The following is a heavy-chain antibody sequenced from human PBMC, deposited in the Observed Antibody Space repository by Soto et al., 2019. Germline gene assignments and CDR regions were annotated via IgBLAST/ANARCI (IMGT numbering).Heavy chain of an antibody. Sequence: QVQLVQSGAEVKKPGASVKVSCKASGYAFTNYTMTWVRQAPGQGLEWMGWINSYNGNTNYAQKLQGRVTMTTDTSTTTAYMELRSLRSDDTAVYYCAKGILRHFDWLLSVKQRDFYDGMDVWGQGTTVTVSS. V-gene: IGHV1-18*01. CDR3: AKGILRHFDWLLSVKQRDFYDGMDV. CDR2: INSYNGNT. D-gene: IGHD3-9*01. J-gene: IGHJ6*02. CDR1: GYAFTNYT.